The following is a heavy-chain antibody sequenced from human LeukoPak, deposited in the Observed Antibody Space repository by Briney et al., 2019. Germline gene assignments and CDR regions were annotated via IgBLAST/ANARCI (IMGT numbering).Heavy chain of an antibody. CDR3: ARGHSYDSSGYYPAWFDH. CDR1: GGSISSYY. J-gene: IGHJ5*02. Sequence: SETLSLTCTVPGGSISSYYWSWIRQPPGKGLEWIGYIYYSGSTNYNPSLKSRVTISVDTSKNQFSLKLSSVTAADTAVYYCARGHSYDSSGYYPAWFDHWGQGTLVTVSS. D-gene: IGHD3-22*01. CDR2: IYYSGST. V-gene: IGHV4-59*01.